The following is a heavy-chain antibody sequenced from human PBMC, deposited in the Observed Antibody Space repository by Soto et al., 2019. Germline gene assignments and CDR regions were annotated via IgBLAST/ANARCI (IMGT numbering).Heavy chain of an antibody. CDR1: GFSLSSYE. CDR2: INSDGSTV. CDR3: AREARTYSGSIRHLDY. J-gene: IGHJ4*02. Sequence: GSLSLSCASAGFSLSSYEMNWVRQAPGKGLEWVSYINSDGSTVYYTDSVKGRFTISRDNAKNSLYLQMKSLRAEDTAVYYCAREARTYSGSIRHLDYWGQGTLVTGSS. D-gene: IGHD1-26*01. V-gene: IGHV3-48*03.